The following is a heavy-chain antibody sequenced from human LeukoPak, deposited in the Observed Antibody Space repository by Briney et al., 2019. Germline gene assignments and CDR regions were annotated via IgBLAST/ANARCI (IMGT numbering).Heavy chain of an antibody. CDR1: GGSFSGYY. D-gene: IGHD1-26*01. Sequence: SETLSLTCAVYGGSFSGYYWSWIRQPPGKGLEWIGEINHSGSTNYNPSLKSRVTISVDTSKNQFSLKLSSVTAADTAVYYCAREARIDIVGATTGAFDIWGQGTMVAVSS. V-gene: IGHV4-34*01. J-gene: IGHJ3*02. CDR3: AREARIDIVGATTGAFDI. CDR2: INHSGST.